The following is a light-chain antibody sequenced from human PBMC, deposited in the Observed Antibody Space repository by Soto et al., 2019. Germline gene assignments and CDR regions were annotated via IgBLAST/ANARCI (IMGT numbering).Light chain of an antibody. Sequence: QSELTQPPSVSGAAGQRITISCTGGDSDLGSGYAVHWYRQVPGTAPKLLIYGSNERPLGVPDRFSGSKSGTSASLAISRLQSEDEAHYYCAVWDDGLDAWMFGGGTKVTVL. J-gene: IGLJ3*02. CDR2: GSN. CDR3: AVWDDGLDAWM. CDR1: DSDLGSGYA. V-gene: IGLV1-40*01.